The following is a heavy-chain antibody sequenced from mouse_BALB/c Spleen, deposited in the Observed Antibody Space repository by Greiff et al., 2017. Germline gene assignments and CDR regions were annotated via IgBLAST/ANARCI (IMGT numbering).Heavy chain of an antibody. CDR3: ARGDSIYARGFAY. CDR2: IYPGGGYT. D-gene: IGHD2-3*01. CDR1: GYTFTNYW. Sequence: LQESGAELVRPGTSVKISCKASGYTFTNYWLGWVKQRPGHGLEWIGDIYPGGGYTNYNEKFKGKATLTADTSSSTAYMQLSSLTSEDSAVYFCARGDSIYARGFAYWGQGTLVTVSA. J-gene: IGHJ3*01. V-gene: IGHV1-63*02.